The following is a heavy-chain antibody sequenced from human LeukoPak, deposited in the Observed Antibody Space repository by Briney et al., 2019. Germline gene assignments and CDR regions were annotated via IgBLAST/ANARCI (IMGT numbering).Heavy chain of an antibody. V-gene: IGHV3-30*04. CDR1: GFTFSSYA. CDR2: ISYDGSNK. D-gene: IGHD4-17*01. J-gene: IGHJ4*02. CDR3: ARDNYGDYLRTFDY. Sequence: GGSLRLSCAASGFTFSSYAMHWVRQAPGKGLEWVAVISYDGSNKYYADSVKGRFTISRDNSKNTLYLQMNSLRAEDTAVYYCARDNYGDYLRTFDYWGREPWSPSPQ.